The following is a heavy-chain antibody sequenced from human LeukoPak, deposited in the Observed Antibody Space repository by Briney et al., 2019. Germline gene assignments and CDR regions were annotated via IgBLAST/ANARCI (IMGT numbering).Heavy chain of an antibody. V-gene: IGHV1-8*01. D-gene: IGHD2-2*01. J-gene: IGHJ5*02. CDR2: MNSNSGNT. Sequence: GASVKVSCKASGYTFTSYDINWVRQATGQGLEWMGWMNSNSGNTGYAQKFQGRVTMTRNTSISTAYMELSSLRSEDTAVYYCARGRAGRCSSTSCFRNNWFDPWGQGTLVTVSS. CDR1: GYTFTSYD. CDR3: ARGRAGRCSSTSCFRNNWFDP.